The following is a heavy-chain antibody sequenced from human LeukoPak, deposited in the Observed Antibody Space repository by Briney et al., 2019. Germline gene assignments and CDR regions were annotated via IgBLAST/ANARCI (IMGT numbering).Heavy chain of an antibody. J-gene: IGHJ4*02. D-gene: IGHD6-19*01. Sequence: GGSLRLSCAASGFTFSSHWMSWVRQAPGKGLEWVANIKQDGSGKYYVDSVKGRFTISRDNAKNSLYLQMNSLRAEDTAVYYCARDFWSGYSSGWDDWGQGTLVTVSS. CDR2: IKQDGSGK. V-gene: IGHV3-7*01. CDR3: ARDFWSGYSSGWDD. CDR1: GFTFSSHW.